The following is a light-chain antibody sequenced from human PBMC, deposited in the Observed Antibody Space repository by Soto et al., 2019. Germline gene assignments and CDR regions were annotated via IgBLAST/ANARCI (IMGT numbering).Light chain of an antibody. Sequence: QSVLTQPASVSGSPGLSITVSCTGTSGDVGAYNFVSWYQQHPDKAPKLMIFDVSNRPSGVSNRFSGSKSGNTASLTISGLQSEDEAEYYCGSYTTSSNYVFXTGTKVTVL. CDR3: GSYTTSSNYV. V-gene: IGLV2-14*03. J-gene: IGLJ1*01. CDR2: DVS. CDR1: SGDVGAYNF.